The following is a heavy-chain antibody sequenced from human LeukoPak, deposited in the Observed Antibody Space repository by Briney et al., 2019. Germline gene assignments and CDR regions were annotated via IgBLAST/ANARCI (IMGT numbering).Heavy chain of an antibody. Sequence: SETLSLTCTVSGGSISSGSYYWSWIRQPAGKGLEWIGRIYTSGSTNYNPSLKSRVTISVDTSKNQFSLKLSSVTAADTAVYYCARGDGDPYPIDAFDIWGQGTMVTVSS. V-gene: IGHV4-61*02. CDR3: ARGDGDPYPIDAFDI. J-gene: IGHJ3*02. D-gene: IGHD4-17*01. CDR2: IYTSGST. CDR1: GGSISSGSYY.